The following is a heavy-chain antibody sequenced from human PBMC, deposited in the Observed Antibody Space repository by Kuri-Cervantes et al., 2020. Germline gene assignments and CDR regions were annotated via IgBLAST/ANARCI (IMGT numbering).Heavy chain of an antibody. CDR3: ARDVGSGSSSWF. D-gene: IGHD2-15*01. CDR1: GFNFDKYG. V-gene: IGHV3-33*01. Sequence: GGSLRLSCAASGFNFDKYGMHWVRQAPGKGLEWVAVIWFDGSTKYYADSVKGRFTISRDNSKNTLYLQMNSLRREDTAVYYCARDVGSGSSSWFWGLGTMVTVSS. CDR2: IWFDGSTK. J-gene: IGHJ3*01.